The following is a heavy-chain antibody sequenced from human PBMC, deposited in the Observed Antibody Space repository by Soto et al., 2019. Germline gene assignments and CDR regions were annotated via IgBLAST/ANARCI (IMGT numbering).Heavy chain of an antibody. CDR1: GFTVSDYY. J-gene: IGHJ4*02. D-gene: IGHD1-26*01. V-gene: IGHV3-53*01. CDR3: ARATVGASDFGFDS. Sequence: EVQLVESGGGLVQPGGSLRLSCAASGFTVSDYYMTWVRQAPGKGLEWVSLLYSGGSTIYADSVKGRLTNSRDSSKNTLYLQMNSLRVEDTAVYYCARATVGASDFGFDSWGQGTLVTVSS. CDR2: LYSGGST.